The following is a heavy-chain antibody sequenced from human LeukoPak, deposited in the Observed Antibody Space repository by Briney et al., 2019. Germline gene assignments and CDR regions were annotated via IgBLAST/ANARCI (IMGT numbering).Heavy chain of an antibody. Sequence: SETLSLTCAVSGGSFTSYYWSWIRQPPGKGLEWIGEIDHSGRTSSNPSLESRVTISVDTSKSQFSLQLTSMTAADTAVYFCARNFPNSKLDYCGQRTLVTASS. J-gene: IGHJ4*01. D-gene: IGHD6-13*01. V-gene: IGHV4-34*01. CDR2: IDHSGRT. CDR3: ARNFPNSKLDY. CDR1: GGSFTSYY.